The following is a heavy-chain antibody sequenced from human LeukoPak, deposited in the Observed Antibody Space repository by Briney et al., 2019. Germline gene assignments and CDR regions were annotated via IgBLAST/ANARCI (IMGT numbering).Heavy chain of an antibody. D-gene: IGHD3-10*01. J-gene: IGHJ4*02. CDR3: ARGTLNGDSLSPFDY. V-gene: IGHV4-59*08. Sequence: SETLSLTCSVSGGSISSYYWSWIRQPPGKGLEWIGYIHYSGNSNYNPSLKSRVTISVDTSKNQFSLNLSSVTAADTAVYYCARGTLNGDSLSPFDYWGQGTLVTVSS. CDR2: IHYSGNS. CDR1: GGSISSYY.